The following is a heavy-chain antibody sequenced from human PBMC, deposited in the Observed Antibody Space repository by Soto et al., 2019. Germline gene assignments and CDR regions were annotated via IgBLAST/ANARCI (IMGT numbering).Heavy chain of an antibody. V-gene: IGHV3-53*01. Sequence: GGSLRLSCAASGFTVSSNYMSWVRQAPGKGLEWVSVIYSGGSTYYADSVKGRFTISRDNSKNTLYLQMNSLRAEDTAVYYCARYDILTGSIDYWGQGTLVTVSS. D-gene: IGHD3-9*01. CDR2: IYSGGST. CDR3: ARYDILTGSIDY. J-gene: IGHJ4*02. CDR1: GFTVSSNY.